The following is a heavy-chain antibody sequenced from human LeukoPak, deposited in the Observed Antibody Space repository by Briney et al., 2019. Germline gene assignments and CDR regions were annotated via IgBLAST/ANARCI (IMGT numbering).Heavy chain of an antibody. Sequence: GGSLRLSCAASGFTFSRYEMNWVRQAPGKGLEWVSYISRGGDTIYFADSVKGRFTISRHNAKNSLYLQMSSLRAEDTAVYYCARDYASDYWGQGTLVTVSS. D-gene: IGHD3-10*01. V-gene: IGHV3-48*03. CDR2: ISRGGDTI. CDR3: ARDYASDY. J-gene: IGHJ4*02. CDR1: GFTFSRYE.